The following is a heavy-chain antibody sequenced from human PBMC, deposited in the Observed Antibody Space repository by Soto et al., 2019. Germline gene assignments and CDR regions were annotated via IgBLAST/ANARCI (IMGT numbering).Heavy chain of an antibody. CDR2: IKQDGSEK. V-gene: IGHV3-7*04. CDR3: ARDQCGSEM. J-gene: IGHJ4*02. D-gene: IGHD5-12*01. Sequence: EVQLVESGGCLVQPGGSLRLSCAASGFTFSSYWMSWVRQAPGKGLVWVAHIKQDGSEKYYVDSVKGRFTISRDNAKNSLYLQMNILRAEDTAVYYCARDQCGSEMGGQGTLVTVSS. CDR1: GFTFSSYW.